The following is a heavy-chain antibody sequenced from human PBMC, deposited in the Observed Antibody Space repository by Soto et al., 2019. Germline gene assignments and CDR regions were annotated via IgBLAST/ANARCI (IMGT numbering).Heavy chain of an antibody. CDR1: GFTVSSSY. CDR2: IYKSGDT. Sequence: EVQLVESGGGLVQPGGSLRLSCAASGFTVSSSYLYWVRQAPGKGLERVSSIYKSGDTYYADSVKGRFTISRDNYKSTLFLQMNRPRAEDTAVYYCARGTVGTNPNWLGPWGQGTLVTVSS. J-gene: IGHJ5*02. V-gene: IGHV3-66*01. CDR3: ARGTVGTNPNWLGP. D-gene: IGHD1-26*01.